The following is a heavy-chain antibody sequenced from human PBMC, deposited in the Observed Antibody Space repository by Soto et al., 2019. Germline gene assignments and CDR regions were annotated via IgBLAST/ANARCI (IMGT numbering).Heavy chain of an antibody. D-gene: IGHD3-3*01. Sequence: GGSLRLSCPASGFTFSDYYMSWIRQAPGKGLEWVSYISSSGSTIYYADSVKGRFTISRDNAKNSLYLQMNSLRAEDAAVYYWAGPFGVVTKLGAFDIWGQGTMVTVSS. CDR1: GFTFSDYY. J-gene: IGHJ3*02. CDR2: ISSSGSTI. V-gene: IGHV3-11*01. CDR3: AGPFGVVTKLGAFDI.